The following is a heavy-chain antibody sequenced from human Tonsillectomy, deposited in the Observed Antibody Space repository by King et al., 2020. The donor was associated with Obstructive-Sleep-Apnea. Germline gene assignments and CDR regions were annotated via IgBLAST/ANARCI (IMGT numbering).Heavy chain of an antibody. Sequence: EVQLVESGGGLVQPGGSLRLSCAASGFTFSTFWMHWVRQAPGKGLVCVSRISSDGSTTTYAESVKGRFTISRDNAKNTLYLQMNSLRAADTAVYYCSTLTAAGDHGGVDFWGQGTLVTVSS. J-gene: IGHJ4*02. D-gene: IGHD4-17*01. CDR3: STLTAAGDHGGVDF. CDR1: GFTFSTFW. CDR2: ISSDGSTT. V-gene: IGHV3-74*01.